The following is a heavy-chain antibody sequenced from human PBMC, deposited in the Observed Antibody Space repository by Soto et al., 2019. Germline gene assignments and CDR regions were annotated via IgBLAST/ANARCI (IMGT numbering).Heavy chain of an antibody. J-gene: IGHJ3*02. CDR2: ISGSGGST. Sequence: GGSLRLSCAASGFTFSSYAMSWVRQAPGKGLEWVSAISGSGGSTYYADSVKGRFTISRDNSKNTLYLQMNSLRAEDTAVYYCAKDNKPYGASVVDAFDIWGQGTMVTVSS. CDR1: GFTFSSYA. D-gene: IGHD2-21*01. CDR3: AKDNKPYGASVVDAFDI. V-gene: IGHV3-23*01.